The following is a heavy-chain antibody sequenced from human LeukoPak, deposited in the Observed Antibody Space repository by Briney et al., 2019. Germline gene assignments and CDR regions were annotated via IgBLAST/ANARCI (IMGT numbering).Heavy chain of an antibody. Sequence: PSETPSLTCAVFGGSFTDYYLSWIRQPPGKGLEWIGEITHRGSTNYKSSLKSRVTISVDTSKNQFSLKLTSVTATDTANYCSRRGQWLGRWFDPRGQGTLVTVSS. D-gene: IGHD6-19*01. V-gene: IGHV4-34*01. CDR2: ITHRGST. J-gene: IGHJ5*02. CDR3: SRRGQWLGRWFDP. CDR1: GGSFTDYY.